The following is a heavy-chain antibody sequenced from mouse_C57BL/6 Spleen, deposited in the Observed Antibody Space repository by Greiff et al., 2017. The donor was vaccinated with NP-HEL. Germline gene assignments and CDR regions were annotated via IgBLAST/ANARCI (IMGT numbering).Heavy chain of an antibody. CDR1: GYTFTSYW. Sequence: QVQLQQPGTELVKPGASVKLSCKASGYTFTSYWMHWVKQRPGQGLEWIGNINPSNGGTNYNEKFKSKATLTVDKSSSTAYMQLSSLTSEDSAVYYCARSDYYGSSYDWYFDVWGTVTTVTVSS. V-gene: IGHV1-53*01. J-gene: IGHJ1*03. CDR2: INPSNGGT. CDR3: ARSDYYGSSYDWYFDV. D-gene: IGHD1-1*01.